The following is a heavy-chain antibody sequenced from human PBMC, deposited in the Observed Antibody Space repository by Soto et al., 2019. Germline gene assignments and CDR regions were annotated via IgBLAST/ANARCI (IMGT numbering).Heavy chain of an antibody. Sequence: QLQLQESGPGLVKPSETLSLTCTVSGGSISNSNYYWGWIRQPPGKGLEWIASLYYSGSTYYNPSLKSRVTISVDSSKTQFSLKLSSVTAADTAVYYCASPDVYGGYYVRFDYWGQGTLVTVSS. CDR2: LYYSGST. V-gene: IGHV4-39*01. CDR1: GGSISNSNYY. CDR3: ASPDVYGGYYVRFDY. J-gene: IGHJ4*02. D-gene: IGHD3-10*02.